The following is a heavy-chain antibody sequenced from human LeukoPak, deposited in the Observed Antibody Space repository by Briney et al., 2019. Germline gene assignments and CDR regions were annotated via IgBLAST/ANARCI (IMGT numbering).Heavy chain of an antibody. CDR1: GFSFNTYS. V-gene: IGHV3-21*01. J-gene: IGHJ3*02. CDR2: ISSTSAHM. Sequence: PGGSLRLSCAASGFSFNTYSMNWVRQAPGKGLEWVSSISSTSAHMFYADSVKGRFSISRDNAKNSLLLQMNSLRVEDTAVYYCTSRYCTTTNCYSFDNWGHGTLVTVSS. CDR3: TSRYCTTTNCYSFDN. D-gene: IGHD2-2*01.